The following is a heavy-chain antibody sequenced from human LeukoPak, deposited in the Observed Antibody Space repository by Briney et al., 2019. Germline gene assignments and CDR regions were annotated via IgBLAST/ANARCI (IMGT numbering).Heavy chain of an antibody. CDR1: GCSFTSYW. CDR3: ARPYYDSSGYYYFDY. D-gene: IGHD3-22*01. J-gene: IGHJ4*02. CDR2: IYTGDSDT. Sequence: GESLQISCKGSGCSFTSYWIGGVRRLPGKGVEWRGIIYTGDSDTRYSASFQGQVTISAEKYSSNAYLQWSSLKASDTAMYYCARPYYDSSGYYYFDYWGQGTLVTVSS. V-gene: IGHV5-51*01.